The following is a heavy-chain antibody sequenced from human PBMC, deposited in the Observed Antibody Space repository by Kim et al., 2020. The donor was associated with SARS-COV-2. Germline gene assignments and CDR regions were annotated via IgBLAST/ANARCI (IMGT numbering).Heavy chain of an antibody. Sequence: SETLSLTCAVYGGSFSGYYWSWIRQPPGKGLEWIGEINHSGSTNYNPSLKSRVTISVDTSKNQFSLKLSSVTAADTAVYYCARGRNKQLWFARPFGYWGQGTLVTVSS. V-gene: IGHV4-34*01. J-gene: IGHJ4*02. CDR2: INHSGST. CDR3: ARGRNKQLWFARPFGY. CDR1: GGSFSGYY. D-gene: IGHD5-18*01.